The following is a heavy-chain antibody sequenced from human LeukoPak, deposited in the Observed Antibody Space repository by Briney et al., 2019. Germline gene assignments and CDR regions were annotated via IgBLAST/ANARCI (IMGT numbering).Heavy chain of an antibody. CDR3: TRREGYCSNGICYIFYDY. CDR1: GGSILTTNW. CDR2: VHLSGAS. J-gene: IGHJ4*02. V-gene: IGHV4-4*02. Sequence: SETLSLTCAVSGGSILTTNWWSWVRQPPGKGLEWIGEVHLSGASNYNPSLKSRVTISVDTSKNHFSLKLSSVTAADTAVYYCTRREGYCSNGICYIFYDYWGQGTLVTVSS. D-gene: IGHD2-8*01.